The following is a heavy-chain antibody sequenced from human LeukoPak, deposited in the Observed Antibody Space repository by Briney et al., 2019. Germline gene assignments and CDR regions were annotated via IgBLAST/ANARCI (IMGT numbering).Heavy chain of an antibody. Sequence: SETLSLTCAAYGGSFSGYYWSWIRQPPGKGLEWIGEINHSGSTNYNPSLKSRVTISVDTSKNQFSLKLSSVTAADTAVYYCARGAIHYDILTGYYLTYYFDYWGQGTLVTVSS. CDR1: GGSFSGYY. CDR3: ARGAIHYDILTGYYLTYYFDY. CDR2: INHSGST. J-gene: IGHJ4*02. V-gene: IGHV4-34*01. D-gene: IGHD3-9*01.